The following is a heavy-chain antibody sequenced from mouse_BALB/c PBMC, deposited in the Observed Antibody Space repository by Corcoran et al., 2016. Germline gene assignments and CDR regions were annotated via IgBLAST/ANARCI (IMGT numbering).Heavy chain of an antibody. CDR1: GYSFTGYY. Sequence: EVQLQQSGPELVKPGASVKISCKASGYSFTGYYMHWVKQSHVKSLEWIGRIDPYNGATSYNQNFRDKASLTVDKSSSTAYMELQSLTSEDSAVYYVARREDRGNPYARDYWGQGTSVTVSS. CDR2: IDPYNGAT. CDR3: ARREDRGNPYARDY. J-gene: IGHJ4*01. D-gene: IGHD2-1*01. V-gene: IGHV1-34*02.